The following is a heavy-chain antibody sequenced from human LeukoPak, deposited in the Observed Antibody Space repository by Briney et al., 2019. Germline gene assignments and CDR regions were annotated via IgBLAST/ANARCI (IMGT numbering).Heavy chain of an antibody. CDR3: ATGGDFYYSH. CDR2: AYGDGSSQ. CDR1: GFPFSGYG. Sequence: GGSLRLSCAASGFPFSGYGMHWIRQAPGKGLEWVAVAYGDGSSQYYADSVKGRFSISKDISKNTLSLQMNSLRAEDTAVYSCATGGDFYYSHWGQGTLVTVSS. J-gene: IGHJ1*01. D-gene: IGHD2-21*01. V-gene: IGHV3-33*01.